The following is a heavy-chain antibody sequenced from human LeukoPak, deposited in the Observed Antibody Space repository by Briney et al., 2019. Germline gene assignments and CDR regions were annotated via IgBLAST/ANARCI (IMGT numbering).Heavy chain of an antibody. D-gene: IGHD3-10*01. CDR1: GFTFSSYA. CDR2: IFYSGST. Sequence: GSLRLSCAASGFTFSSYAMSWVRQPSGKGLEWIGNIFYSGSTYYSPSLKSRVTISLDTSRNQFSLKLNSVTAADTAVYYCAKSDGYGLVDIWGQGTMVTVSS. V-gene: IGHV4-59*12. J-gene: IGHJ3*02. CDR3: AKSDGYGLVDI.